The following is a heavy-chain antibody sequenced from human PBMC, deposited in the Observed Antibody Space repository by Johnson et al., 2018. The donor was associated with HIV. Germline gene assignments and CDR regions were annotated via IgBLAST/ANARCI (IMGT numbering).Heavy chain of an antibody. CDR2: IKQDGSEK. D-gene: IGHD3-22*01. CDR3: AREGYDSSGYSDAFDI. CDR1: GFTFSSYW. V-gene: IGHV3-7*01. Sequence: VQLVESGGGVVRPGGSLRLSCATSGFTFSSYWMSWVRQAPGKGLEWVANIKQDGSEKYYVDSVKGRFTISRDNAKNSLSLQMNSLRAEDTAVYYCAREGYDSSGYSDAFDIWGQGTMVTVSS. J-gene: IGHJ3*02.